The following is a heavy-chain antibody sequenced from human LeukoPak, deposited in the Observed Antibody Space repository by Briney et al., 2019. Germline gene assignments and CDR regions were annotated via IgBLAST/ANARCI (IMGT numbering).Heavy chain of an antibody. CDR2: ISSRGGTI. CDR1: GFTFNTYE. CDR3: AKEFTPESRGFDAFDV. D-gene: IGHD6-13*01. J-gene: IGHJ3*01. V-gene: IGHV3-48*03. Sequence: GGSLRLSCAASGFTFNTYEMDWVRQAPGKGLEWVSYISSRGGTIYYADSVRGRFTISRDNAKNSLYLQMNSLRAEDTAVYYCAKEFTPESRGFDAFDVWGQGTMVTVSS.